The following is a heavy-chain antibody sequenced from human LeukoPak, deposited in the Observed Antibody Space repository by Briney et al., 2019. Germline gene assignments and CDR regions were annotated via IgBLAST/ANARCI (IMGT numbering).Heavy chain of an antibody. CDR3: AKSPDAFDI. CDR2: ISYDGSNK. V-gene: IGHV3-30*18. CDR1: GFTFSSYG. J-gene: IGHJ3*02. Sequence: PGGSLRLSCAASGFTFSSYGMHWVRQAPGKGLEWVAVISYDGSNKYYADSVKGRFTISRDNSKNTPYLQMNSLRAEDTAVYYCAKSPDAFDIWGQGTMVTVSS.